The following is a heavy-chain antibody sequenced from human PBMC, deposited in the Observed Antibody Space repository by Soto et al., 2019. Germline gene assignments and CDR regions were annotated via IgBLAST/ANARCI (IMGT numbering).Heavy chain of an antibody. CDR1: GYTFTNYG. CDR3: ARVAPIVVTGTPIDY. J-gene: IGHJ4*02. Sequence: QVQLVQSGAEVKKPGASVKVSCKASGYTFTNYGISWVRQAPGQGLEWMGWISAYNGNTNYAQKLQGRVTMTTDTSTSTAYMELRSLRSDDTAVYYCARVAPIVVTGTPIDYWGQGTLVTVSS. CDR2: ISAYNGNT. D-gene: IGHD1-20*01. V-gene: IGHV1-18*04.